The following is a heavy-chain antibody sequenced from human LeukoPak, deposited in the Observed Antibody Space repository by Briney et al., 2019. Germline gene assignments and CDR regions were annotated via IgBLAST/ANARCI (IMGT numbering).Heavy chain of an antibody. V-gene: IGHV1-2*02. J-gene: IGHJ4*02. CDR1: GYTFTGYY. CDR3: AGVGDGYNLE. Sequence: ASVKVSCKASGYTFTGYYLHLVRQAPGQGLEWVGGINSNNGDTHYAQNFQGRVTMARDTSISTAYMELSRLGSDDTAVYYCAGVGDGYNLEGGQGTLVTVSS. D-gene: IGHD5-24*01. CDR2: INSNNGDT.